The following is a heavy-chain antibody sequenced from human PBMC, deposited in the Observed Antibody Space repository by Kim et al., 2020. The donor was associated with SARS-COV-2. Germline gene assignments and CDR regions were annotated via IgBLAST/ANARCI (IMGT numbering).Heavy chain of an antibody. D-gene: IGHD5-18*01. J-gene: IGHJ4*02. CDR3: ARDFTAMVGTFDY. V-gene: IGHV1-18*01. Sequence: APKLQGRVTMTTDTSTSTAYMELRSLRSDDTAVYYCARDFTAMVGTFDYWGQGTLVTVSS.